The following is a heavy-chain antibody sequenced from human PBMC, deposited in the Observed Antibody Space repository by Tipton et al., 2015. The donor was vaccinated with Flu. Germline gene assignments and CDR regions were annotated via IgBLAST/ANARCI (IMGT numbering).Heavy chain of an antibody. Sequence: PLRLSCAASGFTFSSYSMNWVRQAPGKGLEWVSYISSSSSTIYYADSVKGRFTISRDNAKNSLYLQMNSLRAEDTAVYYCARVHSSGWSGFDYWGQGTLVTVSS. V-gene: IGHV3-48*04. CDR2: ISSSSSTI. CDR3: ARVHSSGWSGFDY. J-gene: IGHJ4*02. CDR1: GFTFSSYS. D-gene: IGHD6-19*01.